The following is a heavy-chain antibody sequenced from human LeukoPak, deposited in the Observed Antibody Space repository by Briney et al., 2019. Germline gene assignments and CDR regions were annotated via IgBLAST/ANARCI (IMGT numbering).Heavy chain of an antibody. CDR3: ARSRYFEYGFLPYYYYGMDV. Sequence: GGSLRLSCAASGFTFSSYAMHWVRRAPGKGLEYVSAISSNGGSTYYANSVKGRFNISRDNSKNTLYLQMGSLRAEDMAVYYCARSRYFEYGFLPYYYYGMDVWGQGTTVTVSS. CDR2: ISSNGGST. CDR1: GFTFSSYA. V-gene: IGHV3-64*01. J-gene: IGHJ6*02. D-gene: IGHD1-26*01.